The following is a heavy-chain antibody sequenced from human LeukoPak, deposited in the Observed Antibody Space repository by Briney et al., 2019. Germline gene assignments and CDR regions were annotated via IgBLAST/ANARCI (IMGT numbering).Heavy chain of an antibody. CDR2: IYSNGNT. Sequence: SETLSLTCAVSGGSLSSSNWWGWIRPHPGKGLEWIGNIYSNGNTFYSPSLKSRVIMSLDTPKNQFSLNLSSVTAADTGVYYCTRGAYTDAFAIWGRGTMVAVSS. J-gene: IGHJ3*02. D-gene: IGHD5-18*01. CDR3: TRGAYTDAFAI. V-gene: IGHV4-28*04. CDR1: GGSLSSSNW.